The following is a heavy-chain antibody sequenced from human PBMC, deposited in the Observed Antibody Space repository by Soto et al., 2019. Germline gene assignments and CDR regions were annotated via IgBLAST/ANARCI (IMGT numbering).Heavy chain of an antibody. CDR2: ITHNGGDT. V-gene: IGHV3-23*01. J-gene: IGHJ4*02. D-gene: IGHD2-2*01. Sequence: PGGSLRLSCAASGFTFSRYAMSWVRQAPGKGLEWVSAITHNGGDTYHSDSVKGRFTISRDNSKSTLYMQMDSLTAEDTAIYYCTKGSASSRPYYFDFWGQGTLVTVS. CDR3: TKGSASSRPYYFDF. CDR1: GFTFSRYA.